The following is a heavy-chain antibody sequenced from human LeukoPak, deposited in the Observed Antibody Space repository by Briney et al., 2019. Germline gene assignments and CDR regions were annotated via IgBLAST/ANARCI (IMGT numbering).Heavy chain of an antibody. J-gene: IGHJ4*02. CDR2: VYYKGDT. CDR1: GGSTTGYF. V-gene: IGHV4-59*08. D-gene: IGHD2-15*01. CDR3: ARLVCSGGSCYPFDY. Sequence: SETLSLTCSVSGGSTTGYFWTWIRQPPGKGPEWIGYVYYKGDTSYSPSLDSRVSISVDTSKKQFSLKLNSVTAADTAMYYCARLVCSGGSCYPFDYWGQGTLVTVSS.